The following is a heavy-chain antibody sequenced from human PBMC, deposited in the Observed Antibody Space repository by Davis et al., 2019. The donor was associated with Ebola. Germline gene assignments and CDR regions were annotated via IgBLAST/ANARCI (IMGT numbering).Heavy chain of an antibody. CDR2: INPSGGST. D-gene: IGHD6-19*01. CDR1: GYTFTSYY. CDR3: ARVPASSGWHPAALDY. J-gene: IGHJ4*02. V-gene: IGHV1-46*01. Sequence: ASVKVSCKASGYTFTSYYMHWVRQAPGQGLEWMGIINPSGGSTSYAQKFQGRVTMTRDTSTSTVYMELSSLRSEDTAVYYCARVPASSGWHPAALDYWGQGTLVTVSS.